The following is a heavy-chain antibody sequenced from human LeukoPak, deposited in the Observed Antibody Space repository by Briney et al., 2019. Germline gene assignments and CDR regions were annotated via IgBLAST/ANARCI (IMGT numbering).Heavy chain of an antibody. D-gene: IGHD2-2*02. CDR2: ISYDGSNK. Sequence: GGSLRLSCAASGFTFSSYDMHWVRQAPGKGLEWVAVISYDGSNKYYADSVKGRFAISRDNSKNTVYLQMNSLRVEDTAVHYCARANTPFADYWGQGTLVTVSS. J-gene: IGHJ4*02. CDR3: ARANTPFADY. V-gene: IGHV3-30*09. CDR1: GFTFSSYD.